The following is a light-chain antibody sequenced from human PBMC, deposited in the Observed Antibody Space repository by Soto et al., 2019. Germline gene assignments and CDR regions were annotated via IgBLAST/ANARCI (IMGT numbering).Light chain of an antibody. CDR3: MQSLQTLPLT. CDR1: QSLLHSNGYNY. CDR2: LAS. J-gene: IGKJ4*01. Sequence: DIVMTQSPLSLPVTPGEPASISCRSSQSLLHSNGYNYLDWYLQKPGQSPQLLLYLASNRASGVPDRFSGSGSGTDFTLKISRVEAEDVGVYYCMQSLQTLPLTFGGGTKVEMK. V-gene: IGKV2-28*01.